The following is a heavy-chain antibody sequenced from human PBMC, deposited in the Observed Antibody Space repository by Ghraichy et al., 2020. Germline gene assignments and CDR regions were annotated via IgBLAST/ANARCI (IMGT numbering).Heavy chain of an antibody. J-gene: IGHJ4*02. CDR1: GFTFSSYA. CDR3: AKRRDGYNDY. CDR2: ISGGGST. Sequence: GGSLRLSCAASGFTFSSYAMSWVRQAPGKGLEWVSGISGGGSTYYADSVKGRFTISRDNSENTLYLQMNSLRAEDTATYYCAKRRDGYNDYWGQGTLVTVSS. D-gene: IGHD5-24*01. V-gene: IGHV3-23*01.